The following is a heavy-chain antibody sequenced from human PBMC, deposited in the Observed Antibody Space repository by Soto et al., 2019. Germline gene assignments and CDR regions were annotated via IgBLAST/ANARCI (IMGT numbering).Heavy chain of an antibody. J-gene: IGHJ4*02. D-gene: IGHD3-22*01. CDR3: ARDHDSSGYYLYYCAY. V-gene: IGHV3-30-3*01. CDR2: ISYDGSNK. CDR1: GFTFSSYA. Sequence: QVQLVESGGGVVQPGRSLRLSCAASGFTFSSYAMHWVRQAPGKGLEWVAVISYDGSNKYYAASVKGRFTISRDNSQHPRYLQLNSLRAEDTAVYYCARDHDSSGYYLYYCAYWGRGTLVTVSS.